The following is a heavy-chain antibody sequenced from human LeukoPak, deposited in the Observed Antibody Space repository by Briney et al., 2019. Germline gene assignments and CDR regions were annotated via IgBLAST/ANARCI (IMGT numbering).Heavy chain of an antibody. CDR1: GYTFTSYA. D-gene: IGHD3-9*01. Sequence: GASVKVSCTASGYTFTSYAMNWVRQAPGQGLEWMGWINTNTGNPTYAQGFTGRFVFSLDTSVSTAYLQISSLKAEDTAVYYCARGFGARYFDWLLIYWGQGTLVTVSS. CDR3: ARGFGARYFDWLLIY. J-gene: IGHJ4*02. V-gene: IGHV7-4-1*02. CDR2: INTNTGNP.